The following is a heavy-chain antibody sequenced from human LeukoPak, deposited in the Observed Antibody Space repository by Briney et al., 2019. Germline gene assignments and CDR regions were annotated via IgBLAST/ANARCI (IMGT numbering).Heavy chain of an antibody. D-gene: IGHD2-2*01. V-gene: IGHV3-23*01. Sequence: GGSLRLSCAASGFTFSNYAMSWVRQAPGKGLEWVSSINDGGDSTYYADSVKGRFTISRDNSKNTLYLLMKNLRAEDTAIFYCATAYCSTTSCPTWGQGTLVTVSS. CDR1: GFTFSNYA. CDR3: ATAYCSTTSCPT. J-gene: IGHJ5*02. CDR2: INDGGDST.